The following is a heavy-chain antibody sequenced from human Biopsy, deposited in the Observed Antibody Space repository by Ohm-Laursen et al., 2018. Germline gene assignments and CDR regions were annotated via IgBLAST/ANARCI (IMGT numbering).Heavy chain of an antibody. V-gene: IGHV1-69*04. J-gene: IGHJ6*01. CDR3: ARDKTVLNYYFESDV. Sequence: ASVKVSCKASGGTFNNYGITWVRQAPGQGLEWVGRIISMVGTPKYAQKFQGRATITVDKSTSTAYLDLSSLKSEDTAVYYCARDKTVLNYYFESDVWGQGTTVTVSS. D-gene: IGHD3-10*01. CDR2: IISMVGTP. CDR1: GGTFNNYG.